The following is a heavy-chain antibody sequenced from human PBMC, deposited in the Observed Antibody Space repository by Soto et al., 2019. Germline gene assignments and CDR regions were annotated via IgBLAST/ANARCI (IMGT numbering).Heavy chain of an antibody. CDR2: ISSRSKTI. V-gene: IGHV3-48*02. Sequence: HPGGSLRLSCAASGFTFSGYSMNWVRQAPGKGLEWISYISSRSKTIFYTDSVKGRFTISRDNAKDSLYLQMNSLRDEDTAIYYCAREDIVGTRSFDYWGQGTTVTVSS. J-gene: IGHJ4*02. D-gene: IGHD1-26*01. CDR1: GFTFSGYS. CDR3: AREDIVGTRSFDY.